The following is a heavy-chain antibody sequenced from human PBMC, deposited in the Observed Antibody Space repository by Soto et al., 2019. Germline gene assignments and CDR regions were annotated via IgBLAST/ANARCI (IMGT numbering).Heavy chain of an antibody. J-gene: IGHJ4*02. D-gene: IGHD2-21*02. Sequence: QVQLVQSGAEVKKPGSSVKLSCKASGYNFIAYYIYWVRQAPGQGPEWMGMINPSSGATNYAQKFQGRVTVTRDTSTSTAYLELSSLRSEDAAVYYCAKYFGGDCRHFDAWGQGTLVTVSS. CDR3: AKYFGGDCRHFDA. CDR2: INPSSGAT. V-gene: IGHV1-46*01. CDR1: GYNFIAYY.